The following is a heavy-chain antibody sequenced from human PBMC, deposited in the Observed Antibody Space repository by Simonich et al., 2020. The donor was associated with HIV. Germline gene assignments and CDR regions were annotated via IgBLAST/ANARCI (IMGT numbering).Heavy chain of an antibody. CDR1: GGSFSGYY. V-gene: IGHV4-34*01. D-gene: IGHD4-17*01. CDR3: ARRHPTTVTTPYFDY. CDR2: INHSGST. Sequence: QVQLQQWGAGLLKPSETLSLTCAVYGGSFSGYYWSWIRQPPGKGLGWMGEINHSGSTNYNPSLKSRSTISVDTSKNQFSLKLSSVTAADTAVYYCARRHPTTVTTPYFDYWGQGTLVTVSS. J-gene: IGHJ4*02.